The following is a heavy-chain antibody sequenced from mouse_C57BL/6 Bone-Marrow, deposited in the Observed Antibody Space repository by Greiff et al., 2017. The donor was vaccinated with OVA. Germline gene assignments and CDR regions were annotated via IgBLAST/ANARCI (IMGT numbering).Heavy chain of an antibody. J-gene: IGHJ4*01. V-gene: IGHV8-8*01. CDR3: ALQLWDGAMDY. CDR2: IWWDDDK. D-gene: IGHD4-1*01. Sequence: QVQLKESGPGILQPSQTLSLTCSFSGFSLSTFGMGVGWIRQPSGKGLEWLAHIWWDDDKYYNPALKSRLTISKDTAKHQVFLKIANADTADTATYYCALQLWDGAMDYWGQGTSVTVSS. CDR1: GFSLSTFGMG.